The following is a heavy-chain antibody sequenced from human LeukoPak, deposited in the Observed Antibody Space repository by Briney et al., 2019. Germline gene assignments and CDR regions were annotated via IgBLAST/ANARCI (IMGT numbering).Heavy chain of an antibody. V-gene: IGHV1-2*02. CDR3: ARELGITMVRGVIGIDY. CDR1: GYTFTGYY. CDR2: INPNSGGT. Sequence: ASVKVSCKASGYTFTGYYMHWVRQAPGQGLEWMGWINPNSGGTNYAQKFQGRVTMTRDTSISTAYMELSRLRSDDTAVYYCARELGITMVRGVIGIDYWGQGTLVTVSS. J-gene: IGHJ4*02. D-gene: IGHD3-10*01.